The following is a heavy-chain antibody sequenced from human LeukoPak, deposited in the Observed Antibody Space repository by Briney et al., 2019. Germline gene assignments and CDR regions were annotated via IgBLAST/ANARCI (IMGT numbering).Heavy chain of an antibody. J-gene: IGHJ4*02. CDR3: ARLELGNFDY. CDR2: IYTSGST. V-gene: IGHV4-4*09. Sequence: SETLSLTCTVSGGSISSYYWSWIRQPPGKGLEWIGYIYTSGSTNYNPSLKSRVTISVDTSKNQFSLKLSSVTAADTAVYYCARLELGNFDYWGQGTLITVSS. D-gene: IGHD1-7*01. CDR1: GGSISSYY.